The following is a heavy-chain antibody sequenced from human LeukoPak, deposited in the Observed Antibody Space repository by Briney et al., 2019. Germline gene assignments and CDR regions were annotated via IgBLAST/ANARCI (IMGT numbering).Heavy chain of an antibody. D-gene: IGHD2-15*01. Sequence: SETLSLTCAVYGGSFSGYYWSWIRQPPGKGLEWIGSIYYSGSTYYNPSLKSRVTISVDTSKNQFSLKLSSVTAADTAVYYCARDAGYCSGGSCFDNWFDPWGQGTLVTVSS. V-gene: IGHV4-34*01. CDR1: GGSFSGYY. J-gene: IGHJ5*02. CDR2: IYYSGST. CDR3: ARDAGYCSGGSCFDNWFDP.